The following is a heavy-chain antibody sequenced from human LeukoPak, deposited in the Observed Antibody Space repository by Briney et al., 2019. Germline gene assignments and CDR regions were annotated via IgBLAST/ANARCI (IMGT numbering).Heavy chain of an antibody. CDR1: GFTFSSYS. V-gene: IGHV3-21*01. D-gene: IGHD1-1*01. Sequence: KAGGSLRLSCAASGFTFSSYSMNWVRQAPGKGLDWVSSISSSSSYIYYADSVKGRFTISRDNAKNSLYLQMNSLRAEDTAVYYCARARFGTAGADYWGQGTLVTVSS. CDR2: ISSSSSYI. J-gene: IGHJ4*02. CDR3: ARARFGTAGADY.